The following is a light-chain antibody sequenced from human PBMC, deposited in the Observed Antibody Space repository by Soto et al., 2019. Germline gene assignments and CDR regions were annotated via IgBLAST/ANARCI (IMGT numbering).Light chain of an antibody. CDR1: QNVGNN. CDR3: QQDGSSPIT. V-gene: IGKV3-20*01. J-gene: IGKJ5*01. CDR2: GAS. Sequence: EIVMTQSPATLSVSPGERATLSCRASQNVGNNLVWYQQKPGQAPRLLIYGASTRAAGIPDRFSGSGSGTDFTLTISRREPKDFAVYYCQQDGSSPITFGQGTRLE.